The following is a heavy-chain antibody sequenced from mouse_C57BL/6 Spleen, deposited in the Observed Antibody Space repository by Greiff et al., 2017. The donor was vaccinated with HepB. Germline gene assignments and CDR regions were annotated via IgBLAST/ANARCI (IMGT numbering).Heavy chain of an antibody. D-gene: IGHD2-2*01. CDR3: AGRIYGYDGPPWFAY. J-gene: IGHJ3*01. Sequence: VQLVESGPELVRPGVSVKISCKGSGYTFTDYAMHWVKQSHAQSLEWIGVISTYYGDASYNQKFKDKATMTVDKSSSTAYMELARLTSEDSAVYYCAGRIYGYDGPPWFAYWGQGTLVTVSS. CDR2: ISTYYGDA. CDR1: GYTFTDYA. V-gene: IGHV1-67*01.